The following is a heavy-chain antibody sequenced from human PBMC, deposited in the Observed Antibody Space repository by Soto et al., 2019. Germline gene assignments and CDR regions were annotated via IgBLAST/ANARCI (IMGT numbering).Heavy chain of an antibody. CDR1: GGSISSGGYY. V-gene: IGHV4-31*03. CDR3: ARDAPSVTQGAFDI. J-gene: IGHJ3*02. D-gene: IGHD3-16*02. CDR2: IYYSGST. Sequence: PSETLSLTCTVSGGSISSGGYYWSWIRQHPGKGLEWIGYIYYSGSTYYNPSLKSRVTISVDTSKNQFSLKLSPVTAADTTVYSCARDAPSVTQGAFDIWGQGTMVTVSS.